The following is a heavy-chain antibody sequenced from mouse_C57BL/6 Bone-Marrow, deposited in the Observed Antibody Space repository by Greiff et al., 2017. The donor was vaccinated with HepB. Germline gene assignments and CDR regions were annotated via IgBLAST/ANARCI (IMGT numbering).Heavy chain of an antibody. Sequence: VQLKESGGGLVKPGGSLKLSCAASGFTFSIYAMSWVRQTPEKRLEWVATISDGGSYTYYPDNVKGRFTISRDNAKNNLYLQMSHLKSEDTAMYYCASLYGSSPYWGQGTLVTVSA. CDR1: GFTFSIYA. CDR2: ISDGGSYT. J-gene: IGHJ3*01. CDR3: ASLYGSSPY. V-gene: IGHV5-4*01. D-gene: IGHD1-1*01.